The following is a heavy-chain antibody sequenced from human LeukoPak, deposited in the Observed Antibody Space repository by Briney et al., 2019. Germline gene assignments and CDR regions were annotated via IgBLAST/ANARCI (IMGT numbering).Heavy chain of an antibody. D-gene: IGHD3-22*01. CDR3: ARAGYYYDSSGYPDY. V-gene: IGHV1-69*04. J-gene: IGHJ4*02. CDR2: IIPILGIA. CDR1: GGTFSSYA. Sequence: GASVKVSCKASGGTFSSYAISWVRQAPGQGLEWMGRIIPILGIANYAQKFQGRVTITADKSTSTAYMGLSSLRSEDTAVYYCARAGYYYDSSGYPDYWGQGTLVTVSS.